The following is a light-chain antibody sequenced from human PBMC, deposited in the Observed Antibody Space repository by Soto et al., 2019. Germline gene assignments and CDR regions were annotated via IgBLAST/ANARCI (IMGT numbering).Light chain of an antibody. Sequence: QSVLTQPPSVSGAPGQRVTISCTGSSSNIGAGYDVHWYQQFPGTAPKLLIYGNTNRPSGVPDRFSGSKSGTSASLVITGLQAEDEADYYCQSYDSSLSGLFGGGTKLTVL. CDR2: GNT. CDR3: QSYDSSLSGL. V-gene: IGLV1-40*01. J-gene: IGLJ2*01. CDR1: SSNIGAGYD.